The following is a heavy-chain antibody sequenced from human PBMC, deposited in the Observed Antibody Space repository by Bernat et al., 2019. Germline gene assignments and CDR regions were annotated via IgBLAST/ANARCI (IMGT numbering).Heavy chain of an antibody. J-gene: IGHJ3*02. CDR2: INPNSGGT. D-gene: IGHD3-16*02. Sequence: QVQLVQSGAEVKKPGASVKVSCKASGYTFTGYYMHWVRQAPGQGLEWMGWINPNSGGTNYAQKFKGWVTRTRDTSISTAYMELSRLRSDDMAVYYCARGCIRYPYDAFDIWGQGTMVTVSS. V-gene: IGHV1-2*04. CDR3: ARGCIRYPYDAFDI. CDR1: GYTFTGYY.